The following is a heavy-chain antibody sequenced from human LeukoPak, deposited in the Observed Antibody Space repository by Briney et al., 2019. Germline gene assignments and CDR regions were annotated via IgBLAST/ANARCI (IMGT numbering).Heavy chain of an antibody. Sequence: ASVKVSCKASGYTFTSYYMHWVRQAPGQGLEWMGIINPSGGSTSYAQKFQGRVTMTRDMSTSTVYMELSSLRSDDTAVYYCARAPMSGYGENWFDPWGQGTLVTVSS. CDR2: INPSGGST. CDR3: ARAPMSGYGENWFDP. CDR1: GYTFTSYY. V-gene: IGHV1-46*01. J-gene: IGHJ5*02. D-gene: IGHD5-12*01.